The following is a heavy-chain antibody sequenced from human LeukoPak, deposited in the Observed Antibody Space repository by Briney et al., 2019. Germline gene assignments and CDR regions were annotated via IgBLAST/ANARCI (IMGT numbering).Heavy chain of an antibody. D-gene: IGHD6-25*01. CDR1: GGSISSSNW. V-gene: IGHV4-4*02. CDR2: VYHSGST. J-gene: IGHJ4*02. Sequence: SETLSLTCAVSGGSISSSNWWTWARQPPGKGLEWIGEVYHSGSTNYNPSLKSRVTMSVDTSRNQFSLNLSSVTAADTAVYYCARGGTGYIDYWGQGTLVTVSS. CDR3: ARGGTGYIDY.